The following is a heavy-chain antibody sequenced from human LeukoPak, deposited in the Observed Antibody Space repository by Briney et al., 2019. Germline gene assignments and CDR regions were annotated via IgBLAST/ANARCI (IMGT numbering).Heavy chain of an antibody. D-gene: IGHD2-15*01. CDR2: IYTTGST. V-gene: IGHV4-61*02. J-gene: IGHJ4*02. Sequence: PSETLSLTCTVSGGSISSYTYYWSWIRQPAGKGLGWIGRIYTTGSTNYKPSLKSRVSISVDTSKNQFSLKLSSVTAADTAVYYCSGGSANFGLDYWGQGTLVTVSS. CDR1: GGSISSYTYY. CDR3: SGGSANFGLDY.